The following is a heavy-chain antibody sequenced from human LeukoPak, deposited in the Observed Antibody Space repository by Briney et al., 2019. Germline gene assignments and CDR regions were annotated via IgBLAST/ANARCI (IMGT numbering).Heavy chain of an antibody. D-gene: IGHD3-3*01. J-gene: IGHJ6*02. CDR3: ARVTATYYDFWSGYYAHGMDV. Sequence: SATLSLTCTVSGGSISSYYWSWIRQPPGKGLEWIGYIYYSGSTNYNPSLKSRVTISVDRSKNQFSLKLSSVTAADTAVYYCARVTATYYDFWSGYYAHGMDVWGQGTTVTVSS. CDR2: IYYSGST. V-gene: IGHV4-59*12. CDR1: GGSISSYY.